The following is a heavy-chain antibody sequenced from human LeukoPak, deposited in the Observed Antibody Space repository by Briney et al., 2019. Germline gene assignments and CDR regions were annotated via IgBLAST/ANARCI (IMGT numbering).Heavy chain of an antibody. D-gene: IGHD1-26*01. V-gene: IGHV3-21*04. J-gene: IGHJ4*02. CDR3: ARERSSGSYDGNYFDY. CDR1: GFTFSSYS. CDR2: ISSSSSYI. Sequence: TGGSLRLSCAASGFTFSSYSMNWVRQAPGKGLEWVSSISSSSSYIYYADSVKGRFTISRDNAKDSLYLQMNSLRAEDTALYYCARERSSGSYDGNYFDYWGQGTLVTVSS.